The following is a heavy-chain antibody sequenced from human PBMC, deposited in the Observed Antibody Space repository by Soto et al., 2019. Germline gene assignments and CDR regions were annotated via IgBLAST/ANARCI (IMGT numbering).Heavy chain of an antibody. CDR2: IDNSGNS. Sequence: SETLSLTCAVSGGSISSSGYHWTWVRQSPGKGLEFIGAIDNSGNSFYNPSLNNRGTISADMSKNQFSLHLSSVTVADTAVYFCARRLRSAAGGGFDYWGQGTLVTVSS. V-gene: IGHV4-39*01. D-gene: IGHD2-2*01. CDR1: GGSISSSGYH. CDR3: ARRLRSAAGGGFDY. J-gene: IGHJ4*02.